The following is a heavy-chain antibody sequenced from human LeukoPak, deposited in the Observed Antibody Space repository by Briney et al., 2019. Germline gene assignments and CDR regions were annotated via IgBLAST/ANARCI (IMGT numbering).Heavy chain of an antibody. CDR1: GGTFSSYA. CDR3: ARSTQYNWNPTDY. Sequence: SVKVSCKASGGTFSSYAISWVRQAPGQGLEWMGGIIPIFGTANYAQKFQGRVTITADESTSTAYMELSSLRSEDTAVHYCARSTQYNWNPTDYWGQGTLVTVSS. CDR2: IIPIFGTA. J-gene: IGHJ4*02. D-gene: IGHD1-20*01. V-gene: IGHV1-69*13.